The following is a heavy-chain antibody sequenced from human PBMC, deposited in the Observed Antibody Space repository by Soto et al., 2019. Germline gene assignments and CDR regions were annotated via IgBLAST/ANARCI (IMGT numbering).Heavy chain of an antibody. CDR3: ARFFRRDFDGLSTFAY. J-gene: IGHJ4*02. V-gene: IGHV1-69*13. Sequence: SVKVSCKASGGTFSSYAISWVRQAPGQGHEWMGGIIPIFGTANYAQKFQGRVTITADEATSTAYMELSSLRSEDTAGYYCARFFRRDFDGLSTFAYWGQGTLVTVSS. D-gene: IGHD3-9*01. CDR2: IIPIFGTA. CDR1: GGTFSSYA.